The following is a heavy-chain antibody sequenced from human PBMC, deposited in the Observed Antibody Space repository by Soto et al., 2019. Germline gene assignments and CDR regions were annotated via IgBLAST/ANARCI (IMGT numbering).Heavy chain of an antibody. J-gene: IGHJ4*02. CDR3: ASPQLWLGQRVDFDY. V-gene: IGHV3-7*05. Sequence: EVQLVESGGGLVQPGGSLRLSCAASGFTFSSYWMSWVRQAPGKGLEWVANIRQDGRNKYYVDSVKGGFTISRDNSNNSLYLQMNSLRAEDTAIYYCASPQLWLGQRVDFDYWGQGTLVTVSS. CDR1: GFTFSSYW. D-gene: IGHD6-19*01. CDR2: IRQDGRNK.